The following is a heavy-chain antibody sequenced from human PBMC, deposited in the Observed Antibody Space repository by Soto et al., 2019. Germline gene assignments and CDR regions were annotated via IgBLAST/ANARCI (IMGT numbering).Heavy chain of an antibody. J-gene: IGHJ4*02. CDR1: GGSISSSSYY. CDR2: IYYSGST. CDR3: ARRGGSGIHSDY. D-gene: IGHD1-26*01. Sequence: QLQLQESGPGLVKPSETLSLTCTVSGGSISSSSYYWGWIRQPPGKWLEWIGSIYYSGSTYYNPSLKSRVTISVDTSKNQSSLKLSSVTAADTAVYYCARRGGSGIHSDYWGQGTLVTVSS. V-gene: IGHV4-39*01.